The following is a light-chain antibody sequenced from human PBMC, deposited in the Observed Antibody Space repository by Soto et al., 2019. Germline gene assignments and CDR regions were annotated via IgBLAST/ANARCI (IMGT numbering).Light chain of an antibody. V-gene: IGKV3-20*01. CDR3: QKYGGSTRK. Sequence: EIVLTQSPGTLSLSPGERATLSCRASESVSSSSLAWYQQKRGQAPRLLIHDASSRATGIPDRFSGSGSGTDFTLTISRLAPEDFAVYHCQKYGGSTRKFGQVTKVDIK. CDR1: ESVSSSS. J-gene: IGKJ1*01. CDR2: DAS.